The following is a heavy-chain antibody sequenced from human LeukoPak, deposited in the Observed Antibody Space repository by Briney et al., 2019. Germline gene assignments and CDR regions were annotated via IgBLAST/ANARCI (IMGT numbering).Heavy chain of an antibody. CDR1: GGSFSGYY. V-gene: IGHV4-34*01. CDR3: ARGVRGDYFYYYYGMDV. CDR2: INHSGST. D-gene: IGHD4-17*01. J-gene: IGHJ6*02. Sequence: SETLSLTCAVYGGSFSGYYWSWIRQPPGKGLEWIGEINHSGSTNYNPSLKSRVTISVDTSKNQFSLKLSSVTAADTAVYYCARGVRGDYFYYYYGMDVWGQGTTVTVSS.